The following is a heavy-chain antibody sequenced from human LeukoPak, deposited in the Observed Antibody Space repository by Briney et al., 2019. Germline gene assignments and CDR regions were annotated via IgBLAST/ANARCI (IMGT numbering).Heavy chain of an antibody. CDR2: IYHSGST. Sequence: PSETLSLTCTVSGSSISSGYYWGWIRQPPGKGLEWIGTIYHSGSTYYNPSLKSRVTISVDTSKNQFSLKLTSVTAADTAVYYCARVRGYCSSTICYRYYFDYWGQGTLVTVSS. J-gene: IGHJ4*02. CDR1: GSSISSGYY. CDR3: ARVRGYCSSTICYRYYFDY. D-gene: IGHD2-2*01. V-gene: IGHV4-38-2*02.